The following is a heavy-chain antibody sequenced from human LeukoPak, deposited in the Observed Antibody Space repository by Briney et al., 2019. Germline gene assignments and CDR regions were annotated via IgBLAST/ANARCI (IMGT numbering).Heavy chain of an antibody. D-gene: IGHD3-16*01. Sequence: SETLSLTCSVAGGSVTSGSYYWSWIRQPAGKGLEWIGRIYTSGSTNYNPSLKSRVTMSVDTPKNQFSLKMSSVTAADTAVYYCARVSYDYIWGIFYFDYWGQGTLVTVSS. CDR3: ARVSYDYIWGIFYFDY. CDR2: IYTSGST. V-gene: IGHV4-61*02. J-gene: IGHJ4*02. CDR1: GGSVTSGSYY.